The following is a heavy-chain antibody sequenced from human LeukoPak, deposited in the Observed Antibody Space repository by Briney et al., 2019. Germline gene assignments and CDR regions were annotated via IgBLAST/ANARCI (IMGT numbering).Heavy chain of an antibody. CDR2: ISAYNGNT. D-gene: IGHD4-23*01. CDR3: ARSNGGNSPYFDY. J-gene: IGHJ4*02. Sequence: ASVKVSCKASGYTFTSYGISWVRQAPGQGLEWMGWISAYNGNTNYAQKFQGRVTMTRDTSISTAYMELSRLRSDDTAVYYCARSNGGNSPYFDYWGQGTLVTVSS. CDR1: GYTFTSYG. V-gene: IGHV1-18*01.